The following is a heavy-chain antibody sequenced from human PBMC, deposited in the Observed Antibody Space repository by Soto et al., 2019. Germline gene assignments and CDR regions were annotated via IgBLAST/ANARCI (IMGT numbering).Heavy chain of an antibody. CDR2: IFHSGST. Sequence: SETLSLTCAVSGGSISSSNWWSWVRQPPGKGLEWIGEIFHSGSTNYNPSLKSRVTISVDKSKNQFSLKLSSVTAADTAVYYCAKARGSVYGPTGSFVYWGQGTLVT. CDR1: GGSISSSNW. V-gene: IGHV4-4*02. J-gene: IGHJ4*02. D-gene: IGHD3-10*01. CDR3: AKARGSVYGPTGSFVY.